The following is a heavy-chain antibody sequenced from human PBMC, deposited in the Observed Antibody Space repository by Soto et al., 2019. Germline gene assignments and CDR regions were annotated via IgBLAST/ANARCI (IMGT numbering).Heavy chain of an antibody. V-gene: IGHV3-30*03. J-gene: IGHJ4*02. Sequence: GGSLRLSCAASGFTFSSYGMHWVRQAPGKGLEWVAVISYDGSNKYYADSVKGRFTISRDNSKNTLYLQMNSLRAEDTAVYYCARVLRYFDWSPLDYWGQGTLVTSPQ. CDR3: ARVLRYFDWSPLDY. CDR2: ISYDGSNK. CDR1: GFTFSSYG. D-gene: IGHD3-9*01.